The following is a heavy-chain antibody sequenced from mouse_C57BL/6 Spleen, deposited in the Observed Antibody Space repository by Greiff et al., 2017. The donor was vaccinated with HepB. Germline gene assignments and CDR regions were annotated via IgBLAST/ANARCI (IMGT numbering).Heavy chain of an antibody. CDR1: GFTFSSYG. Sequence: EVKLMESGGDLVKPGGSLKLSCAASGFTFSSYGMSWVRQTPDKRLEWVATISSGGSYTYYPDSVKWRFTISRDNAKKTLYLQMSSLKSEDTAMYYCARDYYGSSSFFDDWCQGTTLAVSS. J-gene: IGHJ2*01. CDR3: ARDYYGSSSFFDD. V-gene: IGHV5-6*01. D-gene: IGHD1-1*01. CDR2: ISSGGSYT.